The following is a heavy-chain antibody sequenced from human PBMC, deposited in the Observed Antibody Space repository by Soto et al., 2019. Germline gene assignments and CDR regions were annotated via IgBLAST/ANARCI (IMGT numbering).Heavy chain of an antibody. Sequence: QVQLQESGPGLVKPSETLSLTCTVSGGSVSSGSYYWSWIRQPPGKGLEWIGYIYYSGSTNYNPSLNSRVTISVDTSKNQFSLKLSSVPAADTAVYYCARGIEGWYQGRYYSGMDVWGQGTTVTVSS. V-gene: IGHV4-61*01. CDR1: GGSVSSGSYY. CDR2: IYYSGST. CDR3: ARGIEGWYQGRYYSGMDV. D-gene: IGHD6-19*01. J-gene: IGHJ6*02.